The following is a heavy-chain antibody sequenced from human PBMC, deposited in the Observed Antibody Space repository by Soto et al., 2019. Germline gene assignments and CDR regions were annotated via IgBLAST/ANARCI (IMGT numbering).Heavy chain of an antibody. V-gene: IGHV3-48*01. J-gene: IGHJ4*01. CDR3: VRDYSYAFDY. Sequence: GGSLRLSCAASGFDFSAYSMNWIRQAPGKGLEWVSYIDRESYPKYNGDAVKGRFTISRDNAKNSLYLQMNSLGVEDTAVYYCVRDYSYAFDYCCSAILVSVSS. CDR1: GFDFSAYS. D-gene: IGHD2-21*01. CDR2: IDRESYPK.